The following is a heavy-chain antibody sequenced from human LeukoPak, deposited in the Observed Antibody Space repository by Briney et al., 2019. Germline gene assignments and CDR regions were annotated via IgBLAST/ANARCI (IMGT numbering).Heavy chain of an antibody. CDR2: INHNGNVN. J-gene: IGHJ6*02. D-gene: IGHD3-16*01. CDR1: GFTFSSYW. Sequence: GSLRLSCAASGFTFSSYWMNWARQAPGKGLEWVASINHNGNVNYYVDSVKGRFTISRDSAKNSLYLQMSNLGAEDTAVYFCARGGGLDVWGQGATVTVSS. CDR3: ARGGGLDV. V-gene: IGHV3-7*03.